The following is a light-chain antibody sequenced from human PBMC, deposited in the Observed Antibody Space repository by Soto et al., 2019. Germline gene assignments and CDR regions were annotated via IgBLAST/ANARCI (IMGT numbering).Light chain of an antibody. CDR3: CSYAGSSTLYVV. V-gene: IGLV2-23*02. J-gene: IGLJ2*01. CDR1: SSDVGSYNL. Sequence: QSALTQPASVSGSPGQSITISCTGTSSDVGSYNLVSWYQQHPGKAPKLMIYEVSKRPSGVSNRFSGSKSGNTASLTISGLQAEDEADDYCCSYAGSSTLYVVFGGGTKLTVL. CDR2: EVS.